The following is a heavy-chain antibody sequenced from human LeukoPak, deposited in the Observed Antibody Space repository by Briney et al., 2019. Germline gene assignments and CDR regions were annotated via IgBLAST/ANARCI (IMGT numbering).Heavy chain of an antibody. D-gene: IGHD5-18*01. CDR3: ANPFPVDTAMPRDY. Sequence: GGSLRLSCAASGFTFSSYAMSWVRQAPGKGREGVSAISGSGGSTYYADSVKGRFTISRDNSKNTLYLQMNSLRAEDTAVYYCANPFPVDTAMPRDYWGQGTLVTVSS. J-gene: IGHJ4*02. CDR1: GFTFSSYA. V-gene: IGHV3-23*01. CDR2: ISGSGGST.